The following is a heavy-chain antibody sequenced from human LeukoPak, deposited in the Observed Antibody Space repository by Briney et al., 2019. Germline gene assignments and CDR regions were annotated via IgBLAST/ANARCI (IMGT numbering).Heavy chain of an antibody. CDR1: GYTLTELS. CDR2: FDPEDGET. D-gene: IGHD2-2*01. J-gene: IGHJ4*02. V-gene: IGHV1-24*01. Sequence: GASVKVSCKVSGYTLTELSMHWVRQAPGKGLEWMGGFDPEDGETIYAQKFQGRVTMTEDTSTDTAYMELSSLRSEDTAVYYCATHLRYCSSTSCSDYWGQGTLVTASS. CDR3: ATHLRYCSSTSCSDY.